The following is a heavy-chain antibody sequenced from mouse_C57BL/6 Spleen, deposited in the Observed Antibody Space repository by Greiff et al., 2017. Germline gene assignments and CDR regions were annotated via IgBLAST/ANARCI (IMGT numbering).Heavy chain of an antibody. CDR3: AVYYGYPFAY. J-gene: IGHJ3*01. V-gene: IGHV1-69*01. Sequence: QVQLQQPGAELVMPGASVKLSCKASGYTFTSYWKHWVKQRPGQGLEWIGEIDPSDSYTNYNQKFKGKSTLTVDKSSSTAYMQLSSLTSEDSAVYYCAVYYGYPFAYWGQGTLVTVSA. CDR1: GYTFTSYW. D-gene: IGHD2-2*01. CDR2: IDPSDSYT.